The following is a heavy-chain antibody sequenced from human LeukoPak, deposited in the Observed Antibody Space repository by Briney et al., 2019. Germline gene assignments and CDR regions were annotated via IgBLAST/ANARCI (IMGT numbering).Heavy chain of an antibody. CDR3: ARGTSSGWYAHYYYYYGMDV. J-gene: IGHJ6*02. V-gene: IGHV4-59*01. CDR2: IYYSGST. CDR1: GGSISSYY. D-gene: IGHD6-19*01. Sequence: PSETLSLTCTVSGGSISSYYWSWIRQPPGKGLEWIGYIYYSGSTNYNPSLKSRVTISVDTSKNQFSLKLSPVTAADTAVYYCARGTSSGWYAHYYYYYGMDVWGQGTTVTVSS.